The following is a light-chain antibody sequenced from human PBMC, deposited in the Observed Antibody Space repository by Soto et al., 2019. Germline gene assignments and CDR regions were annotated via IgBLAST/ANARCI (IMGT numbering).Light chain of an antibody. CDR2: GAS. CDR1: QSVSSN. CDR3: HQLDTYPLT. Sequence: EIVMTQSPATLSVSPGERATLSCRASQSVSSNLAWYQQKPGQAPRLLIYGASTRATGIPARFSGSGSGTEFTLTISSLQPEDFATYYCHQLDTYPLTFGGGTKVEI. V-gene: IGKV3-15*01. J-gene: IGKJ4*01.